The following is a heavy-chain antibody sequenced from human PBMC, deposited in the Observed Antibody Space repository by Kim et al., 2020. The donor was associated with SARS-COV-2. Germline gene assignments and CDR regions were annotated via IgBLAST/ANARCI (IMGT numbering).Heavy chain of an antibody. J-gene: IGHJ3*02. CDR1: GFSFDDYA. D-gene: IGHD1-26*01. CDR3: AKDITLLVGAREGAFDI. CDR2: TSWNSGSI. Sequence: GGSLRLSCAASGFSFDDYAMHWARHPPGKGLEWVSGTSWNSGSIGYADSVKGRFTISRDNATNSLYLQMNSLRAEDTALYYCAKDITLLVGAREGAFDIWGQGTMVTVSS. V-gene: IGHV3-9*01.